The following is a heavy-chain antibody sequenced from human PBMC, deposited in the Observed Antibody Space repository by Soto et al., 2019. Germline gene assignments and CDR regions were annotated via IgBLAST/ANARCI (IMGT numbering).Heavy chain of an antibody. Sequence: GGSLRLSCAASGFTFSSYGMHWVRQAPGKGLEWVAVIWYDGSNKYYADSVKGRFTISRDNSKNTLYLQMNSLRAEDTAVYYCARDSYYGGNFPFDYWGQGTLVTVSS. CDR2: IWYDGSNK. J-gene: IGHJ4*02. CDR3: ARDSYYGGNFPFDY. D-gene: IGHD4-17*01. CDR1: GFTFSSYG. V-gene: IGHV3-33*01.